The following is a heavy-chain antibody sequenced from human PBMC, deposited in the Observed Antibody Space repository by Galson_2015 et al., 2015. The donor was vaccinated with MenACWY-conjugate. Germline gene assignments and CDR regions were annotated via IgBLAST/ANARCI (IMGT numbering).Heavy chain of an antibody. D-gene: IGHD1-26*01. V-gene: IGHV3-21*01. J-gene: IGHJ4*02. CDR3: ARALSGSYYPRGGDY. CDR1: GFTFSIYR. Sequence: SLRLSCAASGFTFSIYRMNWVRQAPGKGLEWVSSISSSSSYIYYADSVKGRFTISRDNAKNSLYLQMNSLRAEDTAVYYCARALSGSYYPRGGDYWGQGTLVTVSS. CDR2: ISSSSSYI.